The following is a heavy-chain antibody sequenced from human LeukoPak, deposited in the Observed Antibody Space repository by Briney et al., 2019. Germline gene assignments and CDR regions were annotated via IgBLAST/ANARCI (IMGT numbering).Heavy chain of an antibody. J-gene: IGHJ4*02. D-gene: IGHD3-9*01. Sequence: SETLSLTCTVSGGSISSYYWSWIRQPPGKGLEWIGYIYYSGSTNYNPSLKSRVTISVDTSSNQFSLKLSSVTAADTAVYYCARGLRYYDILTGYYTYYFDYWGQGTLVTVSS. CDR2: IYYSGST. V-gene: IGHV4-59*12. CDR3: ARGLRYYDILTGYYTYYFDY. CDR1: GGSISSYY.